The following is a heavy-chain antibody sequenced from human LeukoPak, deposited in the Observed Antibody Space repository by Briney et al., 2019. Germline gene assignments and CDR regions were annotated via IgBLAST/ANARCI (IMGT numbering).Heavy chain of an antibody. Sequence: SQALSLTCAISGDSVSSNSAAWNWVRQSPSRGLEWQGRTYYRSRWYNDYAVSVKCRISINPDTSKNQFSLQLNSVTPEDTAVYYCARDPGIAVAGYHYYYGMDVWGQGTTVTVSS. CDR3: ARDPGIAVAGYHYYYGMDV. V-gene: IGHV6-1*01. CDR2: TYYRSRWYN. D-gene: IGHD6-19*01. J-gene: IGHJ6*02. CDR1: GDSVSSNSAA.